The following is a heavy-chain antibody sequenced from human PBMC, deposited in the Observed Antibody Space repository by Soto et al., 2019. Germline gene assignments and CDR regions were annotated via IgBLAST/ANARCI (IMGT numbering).Heavy chain of an antibody. V-gene: IGHV3-7*01. CDR3: ATTAAAAASD. CDR1: VFTFSSYW. D-gene: IGHD6-13*01. Sequence: RWSLRLSCLGSVFTFSSYWMAWFRQAPGKGLEWVANIKEDGSTKFYVDSVKGRFTISRDNAKNSLFLQMNSLRAEDTAVYYCATTAAAAASDWGQGTLVTVSS. CDR2: IKEDGSTK. J-gene: IGHJ4*02.